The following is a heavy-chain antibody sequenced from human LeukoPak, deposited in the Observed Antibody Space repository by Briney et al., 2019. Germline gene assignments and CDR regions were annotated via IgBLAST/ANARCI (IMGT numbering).Heavy chain of an antibody. D-gene: IGHD3-10*01. J-gene: IGHJ4*02. CDR1: GFTLSSYA. CDR2: ISGSGGST. V-gene: IGHV3-23*01. Sequence: PGGSLRLSCAASGFTLSSYAMSWVRQAPGKGLEWVSAISGSGGSTYYADSVKGRFTISRDNSKNTLYLQMNSLRAEDTAVYYCAKDPGSSSNFDYWGQGTLVTVSS. CDR3: AKDPGSSSNFDY.